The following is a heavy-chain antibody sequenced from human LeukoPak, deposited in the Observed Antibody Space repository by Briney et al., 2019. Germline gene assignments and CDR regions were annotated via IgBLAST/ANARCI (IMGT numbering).Heavy chain of an antibody. CDR3: ARVVGTAMVTNWFDP. CDR2: IYYSGST. D-gene: IGHD5-18*01. Sequence: SETLSLTCSVSGYSISSGYYWGWIRQPPGKGLEWIGSIYYSGSTYYNPSLKSRVTISVDTSKNQFSLKLSSVTAADTAVYYCARVVGTAMVTNWFDPWGQGTLVTVSS. CDR1: GYSISSGYY. V-gene: IGHV4-38-2*02. J-gene: IGHJ5*02.